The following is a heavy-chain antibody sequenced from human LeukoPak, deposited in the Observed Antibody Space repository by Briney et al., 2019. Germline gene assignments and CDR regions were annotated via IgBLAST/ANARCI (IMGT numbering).Heavy chain of an antibody. V-gene: IGHV4-39*07. J-gene: IGHJ5*02. CDR1: GGSTSSSSYY. Sequence: PSETLSLTCTVSGGSTSSSSYYWGWIRQPPGKGLEWIGSIYYSGSTYYNPSLKSRVTISVDTSKNQFSLKLSSVTAADTAVYYCAREGVGGYDFWSGYYRKSWFDPWGQGTLVTVSS. CDR2: IYYSGST. CDR3: AREGVGGYDFWSGYYRKSWFDP. D-gene: IGHD3-3*01.